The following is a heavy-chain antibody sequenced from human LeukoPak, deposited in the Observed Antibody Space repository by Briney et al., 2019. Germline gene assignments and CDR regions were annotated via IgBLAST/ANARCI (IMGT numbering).Heavy chain of an antibody. J-gene: IGHJ4*02. CDR3: ARVFGWFGELHDY. D-gene: IGHD3-10*01. V-gene: IGHV3-30*04. CDR1: GFTFSSYA. Sequence: GRSLRLSCAASGFTFSSYAMHWVRQAPGKGLEWVAVISYDGSNKYYADSVKGRFTISRDNSKNTLYLQMNSLRAEDTAVYYCARVFGWFGELHDYWGQGTLVTVSS. CDR2: ISYDGSNK.